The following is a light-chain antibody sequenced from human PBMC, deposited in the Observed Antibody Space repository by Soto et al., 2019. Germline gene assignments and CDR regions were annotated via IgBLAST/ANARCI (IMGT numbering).Light chain of an antibody. J-gene: IGKJ1*01. CDR1: QSIISN. Sequence: IQMTQSPSSLSASVGDRFTITCRASQSIISNLNWYQQRPGKAPKLLIYSASSLQTGVPSRFSGSGSGTDFTLTISSLQPEDFATYYCQQSYSTLRTFGQGTKVDI. CDR2: SAS. V-gene: IGKV1-39*01. CDR3: QQSYSTLRT.